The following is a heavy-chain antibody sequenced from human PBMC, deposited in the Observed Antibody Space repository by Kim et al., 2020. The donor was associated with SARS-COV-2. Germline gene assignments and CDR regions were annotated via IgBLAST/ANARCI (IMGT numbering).Heavy chain of an antibody. CDR1: GYSFTSYW. V-gene: IGHV5-10-1*01. J-gene: IGHJ5*02. CDR2: IDPSDSYT. Sequence: GESLKISCKGSGYSFTSYWISWVRQMPGKGLEWMGRIDPSDSYTNYSPSFQGHVTISADKSISTAYLQWSSLKASDTAMYYCARHEAFTELGSSWYWFDPWGQGTLVTVSS. CDR3: ARHEAFTELGSSWYWFDP. D-gene: IGHD6-13*01.